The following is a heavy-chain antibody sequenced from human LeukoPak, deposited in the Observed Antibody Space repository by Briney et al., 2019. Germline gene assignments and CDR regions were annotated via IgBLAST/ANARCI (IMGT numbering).Heavy chain of an antibody. V-gene: IGHV1-2*02. CDR3: PTGNVVRGNDY. Sequence: ASVKVSCKASGYTFTDYYMHWVRQAPGQGLEWMGWINPISGGTNYAQKFQGRVTMTRDTSISTAYMELSRLRSDDTAVYYCPTGNVVRGNDYWGQGNLVTVSS. CDR2: INPISGGT. J-gene: IGHJ4*02. D-gene: IGHD3-10*01. CDR1: GYTFTDYY.